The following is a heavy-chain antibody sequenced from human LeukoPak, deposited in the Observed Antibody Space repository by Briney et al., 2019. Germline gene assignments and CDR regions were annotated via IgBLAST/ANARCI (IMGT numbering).Heavy chain of an antibody. CDR3: AKESGSSSWPIDY. Sequence: PGGSLRLSCAASGFTFNNYAMSWVRQAPGKGLAWVSTISGSGGSTYYADSVKGRFTISRDNSKNTLYLQMNSLRAEDTAVYYCAKESGSSSWPIDYWGQGTLVTVSS. D-gene: IGHD6-13*01. CDR1: GFTFNNYA. V-gene: IGHV3-23*01. CDR2: ISGSGGST. J-gene: IGHJ4*02.